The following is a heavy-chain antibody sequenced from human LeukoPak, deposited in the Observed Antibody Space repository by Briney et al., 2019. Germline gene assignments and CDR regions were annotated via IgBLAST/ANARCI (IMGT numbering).Heavy chain of an antibody. CDR3: AKGRYYGSGKWGYFEY. D-gene: IGHD3-10*01. Sequence: GGSLRLSCAASGFTFNNYAMTWVRQGPGKGLVWVSTISSFGGSTFYADSVKGRLTISRDNSKNTLYLQMNSLRAEDTAVYYCAKGRYYGSGKWGYFEYWGQGTLVTVSS. J-gene: IGHJ4*02. V-gene: IGHV3-23*01. CDR1: GFTFNNYA. CDR2: ISSFGGST.